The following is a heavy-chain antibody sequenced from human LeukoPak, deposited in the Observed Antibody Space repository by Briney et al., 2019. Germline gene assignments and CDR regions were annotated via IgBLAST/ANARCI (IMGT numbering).Heavy chain of an antibody. CDR1: GGSISSYY. Sequence: SETLSLTCTVSGGSISSYYWSWLRQPPGKGLEWIGYIYYSGSTNYNPSLKSRVTISVDTSKNQFSLKLSSVTAADTAVYYCARDYSLERYYYYYMDVWGKGTTVTISS. CDR2: IYYSGST. D-gene: IGHD1-1*01. CDR3: ARDYSLERYYYYYMDV. V-gene: IGHV4-59*12. J-gene: IGHJ6*03.